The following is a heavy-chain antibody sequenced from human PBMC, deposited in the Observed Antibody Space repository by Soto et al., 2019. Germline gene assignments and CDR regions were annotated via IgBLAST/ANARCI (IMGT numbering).Heavy chain of an antibody. CDR3: ARDPDYSDSSGYSNWLDT. CDR1: GFTFSDYY. J-gene: IGHJ5*02. Sequence: RRLSCAASGFTFSDYYMSWIRQAPGKGLEWVSYISRSGSTIYYADSVKGRFTISRDNAKNSLYLQMNSLRAADTAVYYCARDPDYSDSSGYSNWLDTWGPGTLLTVSS. D-gene: IGHD3-22*01. CDR2: ISRSGSTI. V-gene: IGHV3-11*01.